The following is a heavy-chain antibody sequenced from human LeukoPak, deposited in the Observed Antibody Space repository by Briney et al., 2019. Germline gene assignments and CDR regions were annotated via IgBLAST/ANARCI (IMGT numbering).Heavy chain of an antibody. D-gene: IGHD3-10*01. CDR3: ARQIPGSGQGFDP. CDR2: ISGNGVST. Sequence: GGSLRLSCAASGFTFSGYAMSWVRQAPGKGLEWVSGISGNGVSTYYVDSVKGRFTVSRDNSKNMLHLRMSSLRAEDTALYYCARQIPGSGQGFDPWGQGTLVTVSS. J-gene: IGHJ5*02. V-gene: IGHV3-23*01. CDR1: GFTFSGYA.